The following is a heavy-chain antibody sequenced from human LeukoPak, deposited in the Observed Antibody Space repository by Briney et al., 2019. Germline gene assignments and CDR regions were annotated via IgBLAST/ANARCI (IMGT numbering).Heavy chain of an antibody. Sequence: GGSLRPSCAASGFTFSSYGMHWVRQAPGKGLEWVAVISYDGSNKYYADSVKGRFTISRDNSKNTLYLQMNSLRAEDTAVYYCALIAAAGYFDYWGQGTLVTVSS. J-gene: IGHJ4*02. CDR1: GFTFSSYG. D-gene: IGHD6-13*01. CDR3: ALIAAAGYFDY. V-gene: IGHV3-30*03. CDR2: ISYDGSNK.